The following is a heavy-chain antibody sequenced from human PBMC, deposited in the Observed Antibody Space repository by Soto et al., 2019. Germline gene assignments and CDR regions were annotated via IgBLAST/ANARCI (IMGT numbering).Heavy chain of an antibody. J-gene: IGHJ4*02. CDR1: GYSFTTSG. CDR2: ISAYNGNT. CDR3: ARRLYGDYDY. V-gene: IGHV1-18*01. D-gene: IGHD4-17*01. Sequence: ASVKVSCKASGYSFTTSGITWVRQAPGQGLEWMGWISAYNGNTNYAQKLQDRVTLTTDTSTSTAYMELRSLRSDDTAVYYCARRLYGDYDYWGQGTLVTVSS.